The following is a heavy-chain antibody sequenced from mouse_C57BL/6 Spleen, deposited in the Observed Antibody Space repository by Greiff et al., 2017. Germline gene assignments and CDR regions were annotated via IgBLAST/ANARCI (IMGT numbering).Heavy chain of an antibody. CDR1: GYSITSGYY. J-gene: IGHJ2*01. D-gene: IGHD4-1*01. V-gene: IGHV3-6*01. Sequence: DVQLQESGPGLVKPSQSLSLTCSVTGYSITSGYYWNWIRQFPGNKLEWMGYISYDGSNNYNPSLKNRISITRDTSRNQFFLKLNSVTTEDTATYYCARAFNWNFDYWGQGTTLTVSS. CDR3: ARAFNWNFDY. CDR2: ISYDGSN.